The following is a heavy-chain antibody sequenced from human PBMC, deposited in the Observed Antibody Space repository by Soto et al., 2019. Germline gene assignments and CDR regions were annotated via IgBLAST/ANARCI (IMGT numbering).Heavy chain of an antibody. CDR2: IY. V-gene: IGHV3-53*01. CDR3: ARGPNSDC. CDR1: GFSVGGNY. J-gene: IGHJ4*02. Sequence: EERLVQSGGGLVQPGGSLRLSCAAYGFSVGGNYMSWVRQAPGKGLELVSLIYMKGRFTLSRDNSNNMLYLQMDSLRVEDTAVYYCARGPNSDCWGQGTLVIVSS. D-gene: IGHD2-21*01.